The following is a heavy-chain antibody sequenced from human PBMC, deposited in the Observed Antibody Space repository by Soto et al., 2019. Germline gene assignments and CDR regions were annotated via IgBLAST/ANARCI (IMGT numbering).Heavy chain of an antibody. V-gene: IGHV3-23*01. CDR2: ISGSGSTT. CDR1: GLTFGSYA. CDR3: ATDYPSPVGGCEVPFDY. Sequence: EVQLLESGGGLVQPGGSLRLSCAASGLTFGSYAMSWVRQAPGKGLEWVSAISGSGSTTYYADSVRGRFTISRDNSENTLYLQINSLRDDDTVVYYCATDYPSPVGGCEVPFDYWGQGTLVTVSS. D-gene: IGHD3-16*01. J-gene: IGHJ4*02.